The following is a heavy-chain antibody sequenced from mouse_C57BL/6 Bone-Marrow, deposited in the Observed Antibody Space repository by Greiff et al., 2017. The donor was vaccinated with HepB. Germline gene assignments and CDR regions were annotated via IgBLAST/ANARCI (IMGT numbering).Heavy chain of an antibody. Sequence: EVKLMESGGGLVQPGGSLNLSCAASGFTFSDYYMYWVRQTPEKRLEWVAYISNGGGSTYYPDTVKGRFTISRDNAKNTLYLQMSRLKSEDTAMYYCARHDPLYYDWFAYWGQGTLVTVSA. D-gene: IGHD2-4*01. J-gene: IGHJ3*01. CDR2: ISNGGGST. V-gene: IGHV5-12*01. CDR3: ARHDPLYYDWFAY. CDR1: GFTFSDYY.